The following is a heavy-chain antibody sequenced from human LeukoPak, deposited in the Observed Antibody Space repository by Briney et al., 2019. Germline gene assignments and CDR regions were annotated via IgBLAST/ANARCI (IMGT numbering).Heavy chain of an antibody. CDR2: IRSEAYGGTT. CDR1: GFTFGDYA. V-gene: IGHV3-49*04. CDR3: TKDQTPFY. J-gene: IGHJ4*02. Sequence: GGSLRLSCTASGFTFGDYAMSWVRQAPGKGLEWVGFIRSEAYGGTTEYAASVKSRFTISRDDSKRIAYLQMSSLKTEDTAVYYCTKDQTPFYWGQGTLVTVSS.